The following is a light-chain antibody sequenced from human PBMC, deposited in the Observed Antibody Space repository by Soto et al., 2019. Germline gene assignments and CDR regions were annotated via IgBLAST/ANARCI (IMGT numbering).Light chain of an antibody. J-gene: IGLJ3*02. CDR1: SSDVGGYNY. CDR2: EVS. CDR3: ASWDDSLNGRL. V-gene: IGLV2-14*01. Sequence: QSALTQPASVSGSPGQSITISCTGTSSDVGGYNYVSWYQQYAGKAPKLIIYEVSNRPSGVSNRFSGSKSGNTASLSISGLQAEDEADYFCASWDDSLNGRLFGGGTKLTVL.